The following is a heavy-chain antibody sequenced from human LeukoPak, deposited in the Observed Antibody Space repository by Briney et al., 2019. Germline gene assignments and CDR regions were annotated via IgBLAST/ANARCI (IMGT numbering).Heavy chain of an antibody. V-gene: IGHV1-2*04. CDR2: INPNSGGT. CDR1: GYTFTGYY. Sequence: WASVKVSCKASGYTFTGYYMHWVRQAPGQGLEWMGWINPNSGGTNYAQKFQGWVTMTRDTSISTAYMELSRLRSDDTAVYYCARGDNSSSWYANFDYWGQGTLVTVYS. D-gene: IGHD6-13*01. J-gene: IGHJ4*02. CDR3: ARGDNSSSWYANFDY.